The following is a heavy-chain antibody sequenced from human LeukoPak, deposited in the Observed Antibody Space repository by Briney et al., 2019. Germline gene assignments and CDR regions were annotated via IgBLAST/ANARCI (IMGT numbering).Heavy chain of an antibody. Sequence: SQALSLTCAVSGDSISYESYYWNWIRQAPGKGPEWIGNIYRGRTRLNPSLTSRVAISVDMSKSQVSLSLTSVTAADTAIYYCAGEGEYGDSYSWGQGALVIVSA. CDR1: GDSISYESYY. V-gene: IGHV4-30-2*01. J-gene: IGHJ5*02. CDR2: IYRGRT. CDR3: AGEGEYGDSYS. D-gene: IGHD2-21*01.